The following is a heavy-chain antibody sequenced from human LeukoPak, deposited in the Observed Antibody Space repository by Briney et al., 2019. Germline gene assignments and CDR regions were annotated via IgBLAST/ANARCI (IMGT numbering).Heavy chain of an antibody. CDR3: ARGVTMVRGVKGHFGY. V-gene: IGHV1-2*02. Sequence: AAVKVSCKASGYTFTGYYMHWVRQAPGQGLEWMGWINPNSGGTNYAQKFQGRVTMTRDTSISTAYMELSRLRSDDTAVYYCARGVTMVRGVKGHFGYWGRGTLVTVSS. D-gene: IGHD3-10*01. CDR2: INPNSGGT. J-gene: IGHJ4*02. CDR1: GYTFTGYY.